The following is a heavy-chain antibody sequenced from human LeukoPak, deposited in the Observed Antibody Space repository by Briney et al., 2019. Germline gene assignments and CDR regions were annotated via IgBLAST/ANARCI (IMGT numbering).Heavy chain of an antibody. CDR3: ARFNNRDADY. J-gene: IGHJ4*02. Sequence: GESLQISCRGSGSPFTNYWIGWVRQVPGKGLEWMGVVSPDDSNAKYSPSFQGQVTISADKSINTAYLQWSSLKASDTAMYYCARFNNRDADYWGQGTLVTVSS. V-gene: IGHV5-51*01. CDR1: GSPFTNYW. CDR2: VSPDDSNA. D-gene: IGHD1-20*01.